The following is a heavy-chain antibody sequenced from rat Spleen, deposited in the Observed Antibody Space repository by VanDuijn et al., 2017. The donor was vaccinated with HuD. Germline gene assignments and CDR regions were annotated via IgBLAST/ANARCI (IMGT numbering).Heavy chain of an antibody. Sequence: EVQLVESDGGLVQPGRSLKLSCAASGFTFSDYYMAWVRQAPTKGLGWVATISPSGVTYYRDSVKGRFTVSRENAKSTLSLQMDSLRSEDTATYYCARRHYGYTDYFEYWGQGVMVTVSS. CDR1: GFTFSDYY. D-gene: IGHD1-9*01. J-gene: IGHJ2*01. CDR2: ISPSGVT. CDR3: ARRHYGYTDYFEY. V-gene: IGHV5-25*01.